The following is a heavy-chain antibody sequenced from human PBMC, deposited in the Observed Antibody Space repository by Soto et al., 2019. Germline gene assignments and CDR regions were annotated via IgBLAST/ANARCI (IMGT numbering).Heavy chain of an antibody. CDR3: ARIWGYCSGGSCYVNYYYGMDV. D-gene: IGHD2-15*01. CDR1: GGTFSSYT. V-gene: IGHV1-69*02. J-gene: IGHJ6*02. CDR2: IIPVLGVA. Sequence: ASVKVSCKASGGTFSSYTINWVRQAPGRGLEWMGMIIPVLGVANYAQKFQGKVTITADKSTSTAYMELSSLRSEDSAVYYCARIWGYCSGGSCYVNYYYGMDVWGQGTTVTVSS.